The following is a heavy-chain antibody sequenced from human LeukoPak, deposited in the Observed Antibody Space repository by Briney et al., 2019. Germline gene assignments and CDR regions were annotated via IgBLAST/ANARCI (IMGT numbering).Heavy chain of an antibody. Sequence: GRSLRLSCAASGFTFSSYAMSWVRQAPGKGLEWVSAISGSGGSTYYADSVKGRFTISRDNSKNTLYLQMNSLRAEDTAVYYCAKQIVVVLYGMDVWGQGTTVTVSS. CDR2: ISGSGGST. D-gene: IGHD3-22*01. J-gene: IGHJ6*02. CDR3: AKQIVVVLYGMDV. V-gene: IGHV3-23*01. CDR1: GFTFSSYA.